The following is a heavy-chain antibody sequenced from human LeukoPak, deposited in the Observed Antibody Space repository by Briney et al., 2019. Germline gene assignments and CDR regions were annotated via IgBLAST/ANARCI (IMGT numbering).Heavy chain of an antibody. CDR3: AREAPLYCSSTSCYEYYYGMDV. Sequence: TSGTLSLTCAVSGGSISSSNWWSWVRQPPGKGLEWIGEIYHSGSTYYNPSLKSRVTISVDTSKNQFSLKLSSVTAADTAVYYCAREAPLYCSSTSCYEYYYGMDVWGQGTTVTVSS. CDR2: IYHSGST. CDR1: GGSISSSNW. J-gene: IGHJ6*02. D-gene: IGHD2-2*01. V-gene: IGHV4-4*02.